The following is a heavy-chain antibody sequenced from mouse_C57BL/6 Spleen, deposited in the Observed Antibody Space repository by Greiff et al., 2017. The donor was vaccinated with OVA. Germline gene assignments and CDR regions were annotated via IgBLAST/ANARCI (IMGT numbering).Heavy chain of an antibody. CDR3: ARSNYGSRLYWYFDV. CDR1: GFSINSDCY. D-gene: IGHD1-1*01. Sequence: EVQLVESGPSLVRPSQTLSLTCTVTGFSINSDCYWIWIRQFPGNKLEYIGYTFYSGITYYNPSLESRTYITRDTSKNQFSLKLSSVTTEDTATYYCARSNYGSRLYWYFDVWGTGTTVTVSS. CDR2: TFYSGIT. J-gene: IGHJ1*03. V-gene: IGHV3-3*01.